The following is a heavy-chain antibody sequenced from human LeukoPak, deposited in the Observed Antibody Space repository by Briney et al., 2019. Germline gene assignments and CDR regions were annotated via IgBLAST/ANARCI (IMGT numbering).Heavy chain of an antibody. Sequence: SETLSLTCTVSGDSTSNNSYCWGWIRQPPGKGLEWIGSGFYSGSTSYNPSLKSRVAVSVDTSRNQFSLQLSSVTAADTAVYSCARHVRVVTAQLYWYFDLWGRGTLATVSS. CDR2: GFYSGST. J-gene: IGHJ2*01. CDR3: ARHVRVVTAQLYWYFDL. D-gene: IGHD2-21*02. CDR1: GDSTSNNSYC. V-gene: IGHV4-39*01.